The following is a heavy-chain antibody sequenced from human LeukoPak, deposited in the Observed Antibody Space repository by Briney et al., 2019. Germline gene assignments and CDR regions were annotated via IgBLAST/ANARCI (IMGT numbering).Heavy chain of an antibody. CDR1: GFTVIGYS. V-gene: IGHV3-48*02. J-gene: IGHJ4*02. Sequence: PGGSLRLSCAASGFTVIGYSMNWVRQAPGKGLEWVSYISSGSSTIYYADSVKGRFAISRDNAKNSLYLQMNSLRDEDTAVYYCARDWYFDYWGQGNLVTVSS. CDR3: ARDWYFDY. CDR2: ISSGSSTI.